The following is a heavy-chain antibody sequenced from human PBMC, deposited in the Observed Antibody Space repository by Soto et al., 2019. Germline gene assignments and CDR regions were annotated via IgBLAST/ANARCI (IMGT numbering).Heavy chain of an antibody. D-gene: IGHD2-8*01. V-gene: IGHV4-34*01. CDR1: GGSFSGYY. Sequence: PSETLSLTCAVYGGSFSGYYWSWIRQPPGKGLEWIGEINHSGSTNYNPSLKSRVTISVDTSKNQFSLKLSSVTAADTAVYYCARHKTSRNIVLMVYANANWFDPWGQGTLVTVSS. CDR3: ARHKTSRNIVLMVYANANWFDP. CDR2: INHSGST. J-gene: IGHJ5*02.